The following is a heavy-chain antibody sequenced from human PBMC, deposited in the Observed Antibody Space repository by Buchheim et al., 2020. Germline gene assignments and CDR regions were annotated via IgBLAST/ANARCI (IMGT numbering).Heavy chain of an antibody. CDR1: GFTFSRYW. CDR3: VRESQVVAPGSGRLTYYGMDV. Sequence: EVQLVESGGDLVQPGGSLRLSCGASGFTFSRYWMSWVRQAPGKGLEWVANIHQDGGEKYYVDSLKGRFTISRDNAKRSRFLQMNSLRVEDTAVYYCVRESQVVAPGSGRLTYYGMDVWGQGTT. V-gene: IGHV3-7*01. J-gene: IGHJ6*02. CDR2: IHQDGGEK. D-gene: IGHD2-15*01.